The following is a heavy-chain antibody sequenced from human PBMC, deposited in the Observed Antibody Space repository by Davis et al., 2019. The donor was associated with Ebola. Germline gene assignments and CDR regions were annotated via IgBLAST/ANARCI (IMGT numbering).Heavy chain of an antibody. CDR2: INGGNGDT. J-gene: IGHJ5*02. Sequence: ASVKVSCKASGYIFTSYAMHWVRQAPGQRLEWMGWINGGNGDTKYSQKFRDRVTITRDTSASTSYMELRSLRSDDTAVYYCARSGASNWFDPWGQGTLVTVSS. CDR3: ARSGASNWFDP. V-gene: IGHV1-3*01. CDR1: GYIFTSYA. D-gene: IGHD3-10*01.